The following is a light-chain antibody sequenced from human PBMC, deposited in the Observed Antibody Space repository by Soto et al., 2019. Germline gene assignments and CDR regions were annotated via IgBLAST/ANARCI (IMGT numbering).Light chain of an antibody. J-gene: IGKJ4*01. CDR3: QQANGFPPLT. Sequence: DLPMTQSPSSVSASVGDRVTITCRASQPVSNWLAWYQQKPGKAPKLLIYAASKLQIGVPSRFSGSGSGTDFTLTISSLQPEDFATYYCQQANGFPPLTFGGGTTVEIK. CDR2: AAS. V-gene: IGKV1-12*01. CDR1: QPVSNW.